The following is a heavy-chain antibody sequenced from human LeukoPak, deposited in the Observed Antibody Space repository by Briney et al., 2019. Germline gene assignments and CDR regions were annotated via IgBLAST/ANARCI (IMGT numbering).Heavy chain of an antibody. V-gene: IGHV4-31*03. Sequence: PSETLSLTCTVSGGSISSTTYYWGWIRQHPGKGLEWIGYIYYSGSTYYNPSLKSRVTISVDTSKNQFSLKLSSVTAADTAVYYCARENPYHCSGGSCYPPFDYWGQGTLVTVSS. D-gene: IGHD2-15*01. CDR2: IYYSGST. J-gene: IGHJ4*02. CDR1: GGSISSTTYY. CDR3: ARENPYHCSGGSCYPPFDY.